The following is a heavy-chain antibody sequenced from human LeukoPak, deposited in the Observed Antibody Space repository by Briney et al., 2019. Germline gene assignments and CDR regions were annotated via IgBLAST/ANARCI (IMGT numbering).Heavy chain of an antibody. D-gene: IGHD1-26*01. Sequence: GGSLRLSCAASGFIFSDYWMHWVRQVPGKGLVWVSRINSDGSTTSYAASVKGRFTISRDNAKNTLYLQMNSLRAEDTAVYYCARGIVGPTGDYWGQGTLVTVSP. CDR3: ARGIVGPTGDY. CDR1: GFIFSDYW. CDR2: INSDGSTT. J-gene: IGHJ4*02. V-gene: IGHV3-74*01.